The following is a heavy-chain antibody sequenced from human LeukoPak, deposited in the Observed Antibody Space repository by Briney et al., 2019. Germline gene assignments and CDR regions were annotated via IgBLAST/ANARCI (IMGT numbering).Heavy chain of an antibody. CDR1: SHILKQY. CDR3: VRDNREEDWFDP. V-gene: IGHV3-64D*09. J-gene: IGHJ5*02. CDR2: ISSNGHT. D-gene: IGHD2/OR15-2a*01. Sequence: PGGSQTLLCTPWSHILKQYHEQWPRQCTGKGLEYVSTISSNGHTYYADSVKGRFTISREHSKSTLYLQMSSLSPEDTAVYYCVRDNREEDWFDPWGQGTLVTVSS.